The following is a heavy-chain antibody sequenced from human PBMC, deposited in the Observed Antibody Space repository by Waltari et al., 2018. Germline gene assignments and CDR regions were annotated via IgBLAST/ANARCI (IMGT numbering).Heavy chain of an antibody. D-gene: IGHD2-15*01. J-gene: IGHJ4*02. V-gene: IGHV4-39*01. CDR2: MDYSGHP. CDR1: AGSISSSTYY. CDR3: ARHGSVGSGVRN. Sequence: QLQLQDSGPGLVKPAETLSLTCTVSAGSISSSTYYWGWIRQPPGKWLEWIGRMDYSGHPYYNPSLKSRVTISVHTSKNQFSLNLHSVTAADTVVYDCARHGSVGSGVRNWGQGTLVTVSS.